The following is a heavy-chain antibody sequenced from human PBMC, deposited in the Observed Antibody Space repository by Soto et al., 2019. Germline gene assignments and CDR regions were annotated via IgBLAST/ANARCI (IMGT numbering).Heavy chain of an antibody. J-gene: IGHJ3*01. CDR3: AKGRTGR. CDR1: GFTFSSFS. Sequence: EVHLVESGGGLVQPGGSLRLSCAASGFTFSSFSMNWVRQAPGKGLEWVSYISSGGSPIYYADSVKGRFTISRDNAQNSLYLQMNSLSDDDTAVYYCAKGRTGRWGQGTMVTVSS. D-gene: IGHD3-9*01. CDR2: ISSGGSPI. V-gene: IGHV3-48*02.